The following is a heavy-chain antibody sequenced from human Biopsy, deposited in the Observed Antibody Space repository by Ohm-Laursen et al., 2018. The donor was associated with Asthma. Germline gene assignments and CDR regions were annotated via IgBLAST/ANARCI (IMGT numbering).Heavy chain of an antibody. J-gene: IGHJ4*02. CDR1: YGSITSGGYY. CDR2: FYYSGST. D-gene: IGHD3-22*01. CDR3: ARAQDYYDSRGYYRSFDY. V-gene: IGHV4-31*11. Sequence: SQTLSFTCAVSYGSITSGGYYWTWVRQHPGKGLEWVGFFYYSGSTYYNPSLKSRVSISIDTSKNQFSLKLSSVTVAGTAVYYFARAQDYYDSRGYYRSFDYWGQGTLVTVSS.